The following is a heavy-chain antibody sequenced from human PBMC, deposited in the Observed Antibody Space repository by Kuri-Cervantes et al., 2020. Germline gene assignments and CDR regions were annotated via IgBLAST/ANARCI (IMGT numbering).Heavy chain of an antibody. D-gene: IGHD3-22*01. V-gene: IGHV3-48*04. CDR2: ISQSSSTI. CDR1: GFTFDTYG. Sequence: GESLKISCAASGFTFDTYGMNWVRQAPGKGLEWVSYISQSSSTIYYPDSVKGRFTISRDNAKNSLYLQMNSLRAEDTAVYYCAREGSYYYDSSPVYWGQGTLVTVSS. CDR3: AREGSYYYDSSPVY. J-gene: IGHJ4*02.